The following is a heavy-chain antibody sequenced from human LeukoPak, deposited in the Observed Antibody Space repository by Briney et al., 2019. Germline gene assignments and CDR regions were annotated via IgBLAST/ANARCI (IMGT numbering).Heavy chain of an antibody. V-gene: IGHV4-4*02. CDR2: IYYTGNT. J-gene: IGHJ6*03. Sequence: SETLSLTCAVSGGSITSSNWWSWVRPPPGKGLEWIGEIYYTGNTNYNPSLKRRVTISVDTSKNQFSLKLSSVTAADTAVYYCARDPRVNANYYYYYYYMDVWGKGTTVTVSS. CDR3: ARDPRVNANYYYYYYYMDV. D-gene: IGHD4/OR15-4a*01. CDR1: GGSITSSNW.